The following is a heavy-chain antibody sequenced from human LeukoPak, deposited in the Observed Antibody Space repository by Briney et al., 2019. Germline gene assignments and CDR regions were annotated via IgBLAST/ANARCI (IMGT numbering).Heavy chain of an antibody. CDR1: GFTFSNYA. V-gene: IGHV3-23*01. CDR2: ILGSGAST. D-gene: IGHD3-9*01. J-gene: IGHJ4*02. CDR3: AKWGDYDVLSGYYVADY. Sequence: PGGSLRLSCAASGFTFSNYAMSWVRPAPGKGLEWVSAILGSGASTYYADSVKGRFTVSRDHSKSTLYLQMNSLRAEDTALYYCAKWGDYDVLSGYYVADYWGQGALVTVSS.